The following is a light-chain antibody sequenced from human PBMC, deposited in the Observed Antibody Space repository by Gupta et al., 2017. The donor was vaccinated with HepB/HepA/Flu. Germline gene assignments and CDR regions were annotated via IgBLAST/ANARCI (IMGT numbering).Light chain of an antibody. CDR2: WAS. CDR1: QTILYSSNNKNY. CDR3: QQEDSPPFT. V-gene: IGKV4-1*01. J-gene: IGKJ4*01. Sequence: DIVLTQSPDSLAVSLGERATINCKSSQTILYSSNNKNYLAWYQQKPGQPPKLLIYWASTREYGVPDRFSGSGSGTDFTLTISSLQAEDVAVYYCQQEDSPPFTFGGGTKVEIK.